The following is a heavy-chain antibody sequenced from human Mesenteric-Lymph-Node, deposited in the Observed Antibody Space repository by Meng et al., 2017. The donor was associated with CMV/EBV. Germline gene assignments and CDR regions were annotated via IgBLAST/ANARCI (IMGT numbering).Heavy chain of an antibody. J-gene: IGHJ4*02. CDR1: GFTFSSYE. D-gene: IGHD5-24*01. CDR2: ISSSGSTI. V-gene: IGHV3-48*03. CDR3: ARAGLSRDGYEGLFVY. Sequence: GESLKISCAASGFTFSSYEMNWVRQAPGKGLEWVSYISSSGSTIYYADSVKGRFIITRDNDKNPPYLQMNSQSAEDAAVYYCARAGLSRDGYEGLFVYWGQGTLVTVSS.